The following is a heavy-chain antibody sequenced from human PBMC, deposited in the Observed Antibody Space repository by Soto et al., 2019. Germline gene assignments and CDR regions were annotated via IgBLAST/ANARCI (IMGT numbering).Heavy chain of an antibody. V-gene: IGHV4-59*01. CDR1: GGSISSYY. CDR2: IYYSGCT. J-gene: IGHJ6*02. D-gene: IGHD3-3*01. Sequence: NPSETLSLTCTVSGGSISSYYWSWIRQPPGKGLEWIGYIYYSGCTNYNPSLKSRVTISVDTSKNQFSLKLSSVTAADTAVYYCARGDYDFWSGYYYGMDVWGQGTTVTVSS. CDR3: ARGDYDFWSGYYYGMDV.